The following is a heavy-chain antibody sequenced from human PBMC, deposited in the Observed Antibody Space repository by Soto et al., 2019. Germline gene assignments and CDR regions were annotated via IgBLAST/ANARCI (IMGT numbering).Heavy chain of an antibody. CDR3: AKSEGYSFDI. V-gene: IGHV3-7*01. CDR2: IRQDGGEE. D-gene: IGHD1-1*01. CDR1: GFSFSSNW. J-gene: IGHJ3*02. Sequence: EVQLVESGGGLVQPGGSLRLSCAASGFSFSSNWMSWVRQAPGRGLEWVANIRQDGGEEQYSDSVKGRFTLSRDNAKNSSYLLMNGLRVDDTAVYYCAKSEGYSFDIRGQGTMVTVSS.